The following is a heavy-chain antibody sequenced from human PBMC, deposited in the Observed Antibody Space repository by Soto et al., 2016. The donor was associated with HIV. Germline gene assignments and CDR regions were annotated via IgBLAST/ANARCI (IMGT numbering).Heavy chain of an antibody. D-gene: IGHD3-9*01. J-gene: IGHJ4*02. CDR3: ARGPAHISTGYYRDY. CDR1: GYTFTSYY. Sequence: QVQLVQSGAEVKKPGASVKVSCKASGYTFTSYYMHWVRQAPGQGLEWMGWINPNSGGTNYAVKFQVRVTMTRDTSINTAYLELNRLTSDDTAAYYCARGPAHISTGYYRDYWGQGTLVTVSS. V-gene: IGHV1-2*02. CDR2: INPNSGGT.